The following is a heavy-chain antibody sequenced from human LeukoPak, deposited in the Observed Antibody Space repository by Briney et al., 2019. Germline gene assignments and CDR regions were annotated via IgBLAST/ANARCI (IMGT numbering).Heavy chain of an antibody. V-gene: IGHV3-7*05. D-gene: IGHD3-9*01. J-gene: IGHJ3*02. CDR2: IKQDGSEI. CDR1: RFKFGDYW. Sequence: GGSLRISCEASRFKFGDYWMTWVRQAPGKGLQVGANIKQDGSEIHYVDSVKGRFTISRDSAKNSLYLQMNSLRAEDTAVYYCATYWRHFDWLLSDIWGLGTMVTVSS. CDR3: ATYWRHFDWLLSDI.